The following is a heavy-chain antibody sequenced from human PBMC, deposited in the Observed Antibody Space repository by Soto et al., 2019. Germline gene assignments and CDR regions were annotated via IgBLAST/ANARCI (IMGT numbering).Heavy chain of an antibody. CDR2: IIPIFGTA. V-gene: IGHV1-69*13. Sequence: SVKVSCKASGGTFSSYAISWVRQAPGQGLEWMGGIIPIFGTANYAQKFQGRVTITADESTSTAYMELSSLRSEDTAVYYCARVRHTTVAGTIYYYFGMDVWGQGTTVTVSS. D-gene: IGHD4-17*01. CDR3: ARVRHTTVAGTIYYYFGMDV. CDR1: GGTFSSYA. J-gene: IGHJ6*02.